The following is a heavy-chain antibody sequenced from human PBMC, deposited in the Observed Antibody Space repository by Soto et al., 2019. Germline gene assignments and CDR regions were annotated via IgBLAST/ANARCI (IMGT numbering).Heavy chain of an antibody. CDR2: INAGNGNT. CDR1: GYTFTSYA. Sequence: ASVKVSCKASGYTFTSYAMHWVRQAPGQRFEWMGWINAGNGNTKYSQKFQGRVTITRDTSASTAYMELSSLRSEDTAVYYCARVSTDVVVVAATYFDYWGQGTLVTVSS. CDR3: ARVSTDVVVVAATYFDY. V-gene: IGHV1-3*01. J-gene: IGHJ4*02. D-gene: IGHD2-15*01.